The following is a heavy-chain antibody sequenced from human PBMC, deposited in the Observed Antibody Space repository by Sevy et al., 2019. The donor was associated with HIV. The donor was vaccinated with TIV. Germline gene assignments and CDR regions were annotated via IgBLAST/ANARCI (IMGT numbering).Heavy chain of an antibody. CDR3: AKELTYDILTGYPEPPNY. CDR1: GFTFSSYG. J-gene: IGHJ4*02. D-gene: IGHD3-9*01. V-gene: IGHV3-30*18. Sequence: GGSLRLSCAASGFTFSSYGMHWVRQAPGKGLEWVAVISYDGSNKYYADSVKGRLTISRDNSKNTLYLQMNSLRAEDTAVYYCAKELTYDILTGYPEPPNYWGQGTLVTVSS. CDR2: ISYDGSNK.